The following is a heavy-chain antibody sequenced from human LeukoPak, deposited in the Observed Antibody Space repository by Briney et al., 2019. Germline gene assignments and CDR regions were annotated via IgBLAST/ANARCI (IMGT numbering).Heavy chain of an antibody. CDR3: ARGRIVVVVALNYYYGMDV. J-gene: IGHJ6*02. V-gene: IGHV3-7*01. D-gene: IGHD2-15*01. CDR2: IKQDGSET. CDR1: GFTFSSYW. Sequence: GGSLRLSCAASGFTFSSYWMNWVRQAPGKGLEWVANIKQDGSETSYVDSVKGRFTISRDNAKNSLYLQMNSLRGEDTAVHYCARGRIVVVVALNYYYGMDVWGQGTTVTVSS.